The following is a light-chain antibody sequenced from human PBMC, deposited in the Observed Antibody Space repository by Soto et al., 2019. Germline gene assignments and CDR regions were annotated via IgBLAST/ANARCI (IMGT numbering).Light chain of an antibody. V-gene: IGKV1-27*01. CDR3: QKCYALSYT. CDR2: AAS. Sequence: DIQMTQSPSSLSASVGDRVTITCRASQAISNYLAWYQQKPVGIPKLLIYAASTLQSGVPSRFSGSGSATDFTLTINNLQPEDVATYFCQKCYALSYTFGQGTNLEIK. CDR1: QAISNY. J-gene: IGKJ2*01.